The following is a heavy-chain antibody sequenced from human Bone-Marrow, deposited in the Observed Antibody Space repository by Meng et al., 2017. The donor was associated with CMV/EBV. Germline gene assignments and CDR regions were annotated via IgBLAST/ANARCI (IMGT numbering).Heavy chain of an antibody. CDR1: GFTFSDYW. D-gene: IGHD2-21*02. V-gene: IGHV3-7*03. CDR3: ARDGVTAKYYYSGMDV. Sequence: GESLKISCAASGFTFSDYWMSWVRQAPGKGLEWVANVKHDGSETYYVDSVKGRFTISRDNAKNSLYLQMNSLRAEDTAVYYCARDGVTAKYYYSGMDVWGQGTTVTVSS. J-gene: IGHJ6*02. CDR2: VKHDGSET.